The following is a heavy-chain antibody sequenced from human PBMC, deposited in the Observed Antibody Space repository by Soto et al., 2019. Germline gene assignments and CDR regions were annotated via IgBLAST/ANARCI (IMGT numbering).Heavy chain of an antibody. Sequence: EVQLFESWGGVVQPGGSLRLSCVASGFTFGHYAMTWVRQAPGSGLEYVSVMTGSGSGTYYADSGKGRFTISRDNSKNSLYLQMTSLRVEDTAVYYCAKGKNKVVVIAQDDWGQGPLVTVSS. V-gene: IGHV3-23*01. CDR2: MTGSGSGT. J-gene: IGHJ4*02. CDR1: GFTFGHYA. CDR3: AKGKNKVVVIAQDD. D-gene: IGHD2-21*01.